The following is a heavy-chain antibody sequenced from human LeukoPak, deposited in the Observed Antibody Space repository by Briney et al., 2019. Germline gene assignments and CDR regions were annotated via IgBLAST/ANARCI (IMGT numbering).Heavy chain of an antibody. CDR1: RYTFTNHY. V-gene: IGHV1-69*13. CDR3: GTLWETGMLRWEARYNNYAMDV. J-gene: IGHJ6*02. CDR2: GFPIFVSA. Sequence: SVKVSCKASRYTFTNHYIILLRQAPRPALEGTGGGFPIFVSAKYAQKCQGRVAITADESTTTVYMELSSMRSEDTAIYYRGTLWETGMLRWEARYNNYAMDVWGQGTTVTVSS. D-gene: IGHD1-14*01.